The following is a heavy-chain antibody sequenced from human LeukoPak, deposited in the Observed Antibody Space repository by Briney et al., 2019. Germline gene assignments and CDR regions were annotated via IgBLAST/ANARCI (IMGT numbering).Heavy chain of an antibody. CDR3: AKGHRDYYGSGSHVDY. CDR2: ISWNSGSI. V-gene: IGHV3-9*01. CDR1: GFTFDDYA. Sequence: GGSLRLSCAASGFTFDDYAMHWVRQAPGKGLEWVSGISWNSGSIGYADSVKGRFTISRDNAKNSLYLQMNSLRAEDTALYYCAKGHRDYYGSGSHVDYWGQGTLVTVSS. J-gene: IGHJ4*02. D-gene: IGHD3-10*01.